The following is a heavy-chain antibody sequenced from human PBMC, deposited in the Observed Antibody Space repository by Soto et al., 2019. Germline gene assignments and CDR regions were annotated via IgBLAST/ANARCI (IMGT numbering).Heavy chain of an antibody. J-gene: IGHJ4*02. Sequence: PXGSLSLYCASSGFTFSSYAMSGVRQAPGKGLEWVSAISGSGGSTYYADSVKGRFTISRDNSKNTLYLQMNSLRAEDTAVYYCAKRATSGIVVVVAATGYYFDYWGQGTLVTVSS. CDR1: GFTFSSYA. V-gene: IGHV3-23*01. D-gene: IGHD2-15*01. CDR3: AKRATSGIVVVVAATGYYFDY. CDR2: ISGSGGST.